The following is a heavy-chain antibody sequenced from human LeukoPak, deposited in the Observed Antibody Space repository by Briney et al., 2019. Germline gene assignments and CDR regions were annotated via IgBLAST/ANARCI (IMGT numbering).Heavy chain of an antibody. CDR3: ARGGYNNYFDC. CDR1: GFTFSSYA. D-gene: IGHD5-18*01. V-gene: IGHV3-30-3*01. Sequence: GRSLRLSCAASGFTFSSYAMHWVRQAPGKGLEWVAVISYDGSNKYYADSVKGRFTISRDNSKNTPYLQMNSLRAEDTAVYYCARGGYNNYFDCWGQGTLVTVSS. J-gene: IGHJ4*02. CDR2: ISYDGSNK.